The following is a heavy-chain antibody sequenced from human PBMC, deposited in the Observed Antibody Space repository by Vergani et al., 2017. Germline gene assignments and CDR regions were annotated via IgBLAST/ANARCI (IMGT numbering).Heavy chain of an antibody. V-gene: IGHV3-30*02. CDR1: GFTFNSYG. CDR2: IRSDESRR. Sequence: QVQLVESGGGVVQPGGSLRLFCAAWGFTFNSYGMHWVRQATGKGLEWVASIRSDESRRYYGDSMEGPFTISRDNSKNTLYLQMKSLRPEDTAVYYCAKEGGGYCSGGTCYPEYWGQGTLVIVSS. CDR3: AKEGGGYCSGGTCYPEY. J-gene: IGHJ4*02. D-gene: IGHD2-15*01.